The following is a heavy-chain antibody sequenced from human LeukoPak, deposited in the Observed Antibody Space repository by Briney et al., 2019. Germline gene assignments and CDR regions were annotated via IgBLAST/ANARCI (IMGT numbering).Heavy chain of an antibody. CDR1: GFPFETNA. J-gene: IGHJ4*02. V-gene: IGHV3-23*01. Sequence: PGGSLRLSCATSGFPFETNAMSWVRQAPGKGLEWVATIGNTETFYADSVTGRFTISRDNSKNTVNLQMNRLRVEDTAIYYCAKDWIQFNRVLHCFDSWGQGTLVTVSS. D-gene: IGHD5-18*01. CDR2: IGNTET. CDR3: AKDWIQFNRVLHCFDS.